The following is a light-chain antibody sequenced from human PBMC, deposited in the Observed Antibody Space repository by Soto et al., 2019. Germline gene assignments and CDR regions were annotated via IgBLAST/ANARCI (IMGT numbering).Light chain of an antibody. J-gene: IGLJ2*01. V-gene: IGLV7-43*01. Sequence: VVPHEPSLTVCPGVTVTLTCTSTTGAVTGGFYPNWFQQKPGQAPRPLIYSISNKHSWTPARFSGSLLGGKATLTLSSVQPEDEAEYFCLLYYNTARVFGGGNK. CDR1: TGAVTGGFY. CDR2: SIS. CDR3: LLYYNTARV.